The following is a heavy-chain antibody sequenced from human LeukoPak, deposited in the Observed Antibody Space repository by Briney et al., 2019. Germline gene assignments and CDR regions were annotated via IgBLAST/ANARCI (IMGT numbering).Heavy chain of an antibody. J-gene: IGHJ4*02. CDR3: ARDRRDGYNYVYY. CDR1: GYTFTSYD. D-gene: IGHD5-24*01. CDR2: INPNSGGT. Sequence: ASVKVSCKASGYTFTSYDINWVRQAPGQGLEWMGWINPNSGGTNYAQKFQGRVTMTRDTSISTAYMELSRLRSDDTAVYYCARDRRDGYNYVYYWGQGTLVTVSS. V-gene: IGHV1-2*02.